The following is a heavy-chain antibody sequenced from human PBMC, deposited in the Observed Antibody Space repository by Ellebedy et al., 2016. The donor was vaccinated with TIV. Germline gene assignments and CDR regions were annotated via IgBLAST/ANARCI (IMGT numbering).Heavy chain of an antibody. D-gene: IGHD1-26*01. CDR2: ISYHGSHK. Sequence: GESLKISCTASGFTFKNYGMHWVRQAPGKGLEWVAVISYHGSHKYYADSVKGRFTISRDNSKNTLYVQMNSLRGEDTAVYYCARGAPGGDQGELLRYWGQGTLVTVSS. V-gene: IGHV3-30*03. J-gene: IGHJ4*02. CDR3: ARGAPGGDQGELLRY. CDR1: GFTFKNYG.